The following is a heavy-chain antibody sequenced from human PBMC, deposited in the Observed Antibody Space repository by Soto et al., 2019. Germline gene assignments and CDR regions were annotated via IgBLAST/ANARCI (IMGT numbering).Heavy chain of an antibody. J-gene: IGHJ3*02. D-gene: IGHD6-19*01. CDR2: IYYSGTT. V-gene: IGHV4-59*01. Sequence: QVQLQESGPGLVKPSETLSLTCTVSGGSISSYYWSWIRQPPGKGLEWIGYIYYSGTTNYNPSPKSRVTISVDTSKNYFALELSSVTAADTAVYYCARVVRVAVAATWAFDIWGQGTMVTVSS. CDR3: ARVVRVAVAATWAFDI. CDR1: GGSISSYY.